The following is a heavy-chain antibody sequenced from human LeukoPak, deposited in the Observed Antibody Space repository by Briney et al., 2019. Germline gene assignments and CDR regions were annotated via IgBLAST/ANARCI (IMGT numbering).Heavy chain of an antibody. CDR2: IYYSGST. J-gene: IGHJ4*02. CDR3: ARPLSIAAAGRALHN. D-gene: IGHD6-13*01. V-gene: IGHV4-59*01. Sequence: PSETLSLTCTVSGGSISSYYWSWIRQPPGKGPEWIGYIYYSGSTNNNPSLKSRVTISVDTSKNQISLKLRSVTAADTAVYYCARPLSIAAAGRALHNWGQGTLVTVSS. CDR1: GGSISSYY.